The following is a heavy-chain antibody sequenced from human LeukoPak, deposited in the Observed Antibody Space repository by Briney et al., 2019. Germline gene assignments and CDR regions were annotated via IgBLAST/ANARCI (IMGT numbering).Heavy chain of an antibody. Sequence: GGSLRLSCAASGFTFSSYEMNWVRQAPGKGLEWVSYISSSGSTIYYADSVKGRFTISRDNAKNSLYLQMNSLRAEDAAVYYCARSAKLELLDYWGQGTLVTVSS. D-gene: IGHD1-7*01. CDR3: ARSAKLELLDY. CDR2: ISSSGSTI. J-gene: IGHJ4*02. CDR1: GFTFSSYE. V-gene: IGHV3-48*03.